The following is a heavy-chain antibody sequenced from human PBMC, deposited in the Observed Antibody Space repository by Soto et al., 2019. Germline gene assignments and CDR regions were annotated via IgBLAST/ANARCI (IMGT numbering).Heavy chain of an antibody. CDR1: GFTFSSYG. D-gene: IGHD1-26*01. Sequence: GGSLRLSCAASGFTFSSYGMHWVRQAPGKGLEWVAIISYDGSNKYYADSVKGRFTISRDNSKNTLYLQMNSLRAEDTAVYYCAKDHASDVGATTVDYWGQGTLVTVSS. V-gene: IGHV3-30*18. J-gene: IGHJ4*02. CDR2: ISYDGSNK. CDR3: AKDHASDVGATTVDY.